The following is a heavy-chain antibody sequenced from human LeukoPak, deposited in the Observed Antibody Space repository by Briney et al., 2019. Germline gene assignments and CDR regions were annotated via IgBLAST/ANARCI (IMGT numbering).Heavy chain of an antibody. V-gene: IGHV3-7*01. Sequence: PGGSLRLSCTASGFIFSNHYMRWLRQAPGKGLEWVANINEDGSNKWHLGSVKGRFTVSRDNARNSLYLQMNSLRVEDTAVYYCTRVIVAVPGYFDYFDFWGQGVLVTVSS. D-gene: IGHD6-19*01. CDR1: GFIFSNHY. J-gene: IGHJ4*02. CDR2: INEDGSNK. CDR3: TRVIVAVPGYFDYFDF.